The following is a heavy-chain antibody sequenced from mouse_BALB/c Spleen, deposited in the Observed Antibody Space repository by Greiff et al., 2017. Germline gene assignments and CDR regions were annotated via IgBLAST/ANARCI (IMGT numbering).Heavy chain of an antibody. Sequence: EVQLVESGPSLVKPSQTLSLTCSVTGDSITSGYWNWIRKFPGNKLEYMGYISYSGSTYYNPSLKSRISITRDTSKNQYYLQLNSVTTEDTATYYCARRYRYDAPYAMDYWGQGTSVTVSS. CDR2: ISYSGST. J-gene: IGHJ4*01. CDR1: GDSITSGY. V-gene: IGHV3-8*02. CDR3: ARRYRYDAPYAMDY. D-gene: IGHD2-14*01.